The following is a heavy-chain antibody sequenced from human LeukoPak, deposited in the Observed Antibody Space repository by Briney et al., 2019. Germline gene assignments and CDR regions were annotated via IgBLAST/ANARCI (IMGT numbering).Heavy chain of an antibody. CDR3: ARSPSRRPPYYYGSGSYYTL. Sequence: SETLSLTCAVYGGSFSGYYWSWIRQPPGKGLEWIGEINHSGSTSYNPSLKSRVTISVDTSKNQFSLKLSSVTAADTAVYYCARSPSRRPPYYYGSGSYYTLWGQGTLVTVSS. D-gene: IGHD3-10*01. CDR1: GGSFSGYY. CDR2: INHSGST. J-gene: IGHJ4*02. V-gene: IGHV4-34*01.